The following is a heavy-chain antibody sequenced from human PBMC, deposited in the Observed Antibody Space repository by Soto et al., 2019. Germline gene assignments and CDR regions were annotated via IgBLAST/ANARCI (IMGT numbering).Heavy chain of an antibody. CDR1: GYNLREYG. CDR2: ISGDNVNR. D-gene: IGHD6-13*01. CDR3: GREGQQRAQEQYFQFNGVDV. Sequence: QVHLVQSGVEVKKPGASVKVSCTAHGYNLREYGVSWLRQVPGQGFEWMGWISGDNVNRRSSQRFQDRLTITTDTATNADSMELRSLRSDDPAVYFCGREGQQRAQEQYFQFNGVDVWGQGTSVTVSS. V-gene: IGHV1-18*01. J-gene: IGHJ6*02.